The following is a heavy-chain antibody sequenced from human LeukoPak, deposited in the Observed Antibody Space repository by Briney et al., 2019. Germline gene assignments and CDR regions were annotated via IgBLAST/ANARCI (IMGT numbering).Heavy chain of an antibody. D-gene: IGHD1-26*01. Sequence: SVKVSCKASGGTFSSYAINWVRQAPGQGLEWMGGIIPIFGTANYAQKFQGRVTITADESTSTAYMELSSLRSEDTAVYYCARDIEDSGSYYRPGYWGQGTLVTVSS. J-gene: IGHJ4*02. CDR3: ARDIEDSGSYYRPGY. CDR1: GGTFSSYA. V-gene: IGHV1-69*13. CDR2: IIPIFGTA.